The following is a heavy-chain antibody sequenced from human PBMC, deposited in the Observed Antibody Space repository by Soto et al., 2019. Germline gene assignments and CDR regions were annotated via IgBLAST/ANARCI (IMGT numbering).Heavy chain of an antibody. CDR1: GGSVSSGSYY. D-gene: IGHD2-2*01. CDR2: IYYSGST. Sequence: SETLSLTCTVSGGSVSSGSYYWSWIRQPPGKGLEWIGYIYYSGSTNYNPSLKSRVTISVDTSKNQFSLKLSSVTAADTAVYYCARLGYCISTSCYAGGSWFDPWGQGTLVTVS. V-gene: IGHV4-61*01. CDR3: ARLGYCISTSCYAGGSWFDP. J-gene: IGHJ5*02.